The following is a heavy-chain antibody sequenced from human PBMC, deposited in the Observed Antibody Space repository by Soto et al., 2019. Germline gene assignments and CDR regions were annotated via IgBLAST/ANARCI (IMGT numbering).Heavy chain of an antibody. V-gene: IGHV1-69*02. CDR2: IIPILGIA. J-gene: IGHJ4*02. CDR1: GGTFSSYT. CDR3: ASETYCGGDCYSRGYYFDY. Sequence: QVQLVQSGAEVKKPGSSVKVSCKASGGTFSSYTISWVRQAPGQGLEWMGRIIPILGIANYAQKFQGRVTITAEKSTSTAYMELSSLRSEDTAVYYCASETYCGGDCYSRGYYFDYWGQGTLVTVSS. D-gene: IGHD2-21*02.